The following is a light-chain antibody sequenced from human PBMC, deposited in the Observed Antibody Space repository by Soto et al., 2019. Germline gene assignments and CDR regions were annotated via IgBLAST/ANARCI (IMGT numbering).Light chain of an antibody. V-gene: IGLV2-14*03. CDR1: SSDVGRYNY. Sequence: QSDLAQPASLYGSRGQSITISCTGTSSDVGRYNYVSWFQQHPGKVPKLIIYDVSNWPSGVSDRFSGSKSGNTASLTISGLQPEDEADYYCSSFTSSSTFVFGTGTKVTVL. CDR2: DVS. J-gene: IGLJ1*01. CDR3: SSFTSSSTFV.